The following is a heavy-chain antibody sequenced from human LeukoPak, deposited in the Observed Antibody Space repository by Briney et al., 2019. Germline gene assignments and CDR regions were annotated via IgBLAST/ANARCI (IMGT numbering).Heavy chain of an antibody. D-gene: IGHD4-11*01. J-gene: IGHJ4*02. CDR2: INHRGIT. CDR3: ARIFNDYSNYEAFDY. V-gene: IGHV4-39*07. Sequence: PSATLSLTCSVSGGSISTRSNYWGWIRQPPGKGLEWIGEINHRGITNYNPSLKSRVTISVDTSKNQFSLKLSSVTAADTAVFYCARIFNDYSNYEAFDYWGQGTLVTVSS. CDR1: GGSISTRSNY.